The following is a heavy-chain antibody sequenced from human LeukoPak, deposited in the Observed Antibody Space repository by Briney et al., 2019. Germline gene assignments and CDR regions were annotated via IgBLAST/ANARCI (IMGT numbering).Heavy chain of an antibody. J-gene: IGHJ5*02. V-gene: IGHV4-59*12. CDR1: GGSISSYY. D-gene: IGHD3-10*01. CDR3: ARAVAYYYGSGKDWFDP. CDR2: IYYSGTT. Sequence: SETLSLTCTVSGGSISSYYLTWIRQPPGKGLEWIGYIYYSGTTNYNPSLKSRVTVSLDTSKNQFSLKLSSVTAADTAVYYCARAVAYYYGSGKDWFDPWGQGTLVTVSS.